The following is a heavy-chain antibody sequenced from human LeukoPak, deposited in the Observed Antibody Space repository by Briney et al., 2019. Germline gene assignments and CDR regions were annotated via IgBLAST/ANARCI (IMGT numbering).Heavy chain of an antibody. D-gene: IGHD5-18*01. V-gene: IGHV3-30-3*01. CDR1: GFTFSTYA. CDR2: ILYDGNNK. Sequence: GGSLRLSCVASGFTFSTYAMHWVRQAPGKGLEWVAVILYDGNNKYYADSVKGRFTISRDNSKNTLYLQMNSLRAEDTAVYYCARGRKYSYGTYYYGLDVWGQGTTVTVSS. J-gene: IGHJ6*02. CDR3: ARGRKYSYGTYYYGLDV.